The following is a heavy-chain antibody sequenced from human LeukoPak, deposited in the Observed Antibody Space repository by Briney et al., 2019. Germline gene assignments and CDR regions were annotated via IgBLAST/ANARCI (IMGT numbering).Heavy chain of an antibody. J-gene: IGHJ4*02. V-gene: IGHV3-30-3*01. CDR2: ISSDGSNK. CDR3: ARTDTSGWSRPLDC. Sequence: PGGSLRLSCAASGFTFSRYALHWVRQAPGKGLEWVAVISSDGSNKYYAGSVEGRFTIPRDNYNNTLLLQMNSLRAEDTAVYYCARTDTSGWSRPLDCWGQGTLVTVSS. D-gene: IGHD6-19*01. CDR1: GFTFSRYA.